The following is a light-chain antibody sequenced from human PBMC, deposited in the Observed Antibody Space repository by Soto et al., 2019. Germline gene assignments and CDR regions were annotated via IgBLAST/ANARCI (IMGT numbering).Light chain of an antibody. CDR1: QSVSSSY. J-gene: IGKJ1*01. CDR3: QQYGSSPWT. V-gene: IGKV3-20*01. CDR2: GAS. Sequence: DIVLTQSPGTLSLSPGERATLSCRACQSVSSSYLAWYQQKPGQAPSLLISGASSRATGIPDRFSGSVSGTDFTLTISRLEPEEFAVYYCQQYGSSPWTFGQGTRWIS.